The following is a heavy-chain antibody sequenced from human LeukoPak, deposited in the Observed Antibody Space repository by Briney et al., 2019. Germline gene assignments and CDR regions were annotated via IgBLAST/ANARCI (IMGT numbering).Heavy chain of an antibody. V-gene: IGHV3-30-3*01. CDR1: GFTFSSYA. J-gene: IGHJ4*02. Sequence: HPGGSLRLSCAASGFTFSSYAMHWVRQAPGKGLEWVAVISYDGSNKYYADSVKGRFTISRDNSKNTLYLQMNSLRAEDTAVYYCARERYFLSSFGESDRFLEWFMDYWGQGTLVTVSS. CDR3: ARERYFLSSFGESDRFLEWFMDY. CDR2: ISYDGSNK. D-gene: IGHD3-3*01.